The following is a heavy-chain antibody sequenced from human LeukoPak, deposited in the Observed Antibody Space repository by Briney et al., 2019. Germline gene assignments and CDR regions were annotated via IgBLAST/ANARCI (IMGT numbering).Heavy chain of an antibody. D-gene: IGHD1-26*01. CDR3: ATRSVVGR. CDR2: ISGSLDST. Sequence: GSLRLSCATSGFTLRSYGMSWVRQAPGKGLEWVSSISGSLDSTYYADSVKSRFTISRDNSKNTLYLEMNNLKAEDTAIYYCATRSVVGRGGQGTLVIVSS. V-gene: IGHV3-23*01. J-gene: IGHJ4*02. CDR1: GFTLRSYG.